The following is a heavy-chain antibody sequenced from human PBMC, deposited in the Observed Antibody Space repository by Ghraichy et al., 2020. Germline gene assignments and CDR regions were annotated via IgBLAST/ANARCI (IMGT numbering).Heavy chain of an antibody. V-gene: IGHV3-48*02. D-gene: IGHD2-15*01. CDR1: GFTFSSYS. Sequence: GGSLRLSCAASGFTFSSYSMNWVRQAPGKGLEWVSYISSSSSTIYYADSVKGRFTISRDNAKNSLYLQMNSLRDEDTAVYYCARDRGPDCSGGSCYPYDAFDIWGQGTMVTVSS. CDR3: ARDRGPDCSGGSCYPYDAFDI. CDR2: ISSSSSTI. J-gene: IGHJ3*02.